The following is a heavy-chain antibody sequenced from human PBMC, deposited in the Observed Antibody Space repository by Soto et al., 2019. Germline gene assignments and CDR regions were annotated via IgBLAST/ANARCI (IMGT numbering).Heavy chain of an antibody. CDR2: INPNSGGT. J-gene: IGHJ3*02. D-gene: IGHD6-6*01. CDR3: ARDGDSSSPFDI. Sequence: QVQLVQSGAEVKKPGASVKVSCKASGYTFTGNDMHWVRQAPGQGLEWMGWINPNSGGTNYAQKFQGRVTVTRATSISTAYMELSRRRSDDTAVYYCARDGDSSSPFDIWGQGTMVTVSS. V-gene: IGHV1-2*02. CDR1: GYTFTGND.